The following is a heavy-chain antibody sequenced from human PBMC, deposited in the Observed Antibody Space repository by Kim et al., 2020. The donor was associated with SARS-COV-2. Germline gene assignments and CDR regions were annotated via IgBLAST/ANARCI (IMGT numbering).Heavy chain of an antibody. CDR2: IYYSGST. CDR1: GGSISSSSYY. J-gene: IGHJ4*02. V-gene: IGHV4-39*07. D-gene: IGHD2-15*01. CDR3: ARDGVVAAEADY. Sequence: SETLSLTCTVSGGSISSSSYYWGWIRQPPGKGLEWIGSIYYSGSTYYNPSLKSRVTISVDTSKNQFSLKLSSVTAADTAVYYCARDGVVAAEADYWGQGTLVTVSS.